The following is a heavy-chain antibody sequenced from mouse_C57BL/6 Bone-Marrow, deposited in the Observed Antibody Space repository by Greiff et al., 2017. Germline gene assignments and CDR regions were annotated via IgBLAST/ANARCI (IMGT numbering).Heavy chain of an antibody. J-gene: IGHJ1*03. Sequence: EVQGVESGGGLVQPKGSLKLSCAASGFTFNTYAMHWVRQAPGKGLEWVARIRSKSSNYATYYADSVKDRFTISRDDSQSMLYLQMNNLKTEDTAMYYCVRDPLYYGSRGGYFDVWGTGTTVTVSS. CDR2: IRSKSSNYAT. V-gene: IGHV10-3*01. D-gene: IGHD1-1*01. CDR3: VRDPLYYGSRGGYFDV. CDR1: GFTFNTYA.